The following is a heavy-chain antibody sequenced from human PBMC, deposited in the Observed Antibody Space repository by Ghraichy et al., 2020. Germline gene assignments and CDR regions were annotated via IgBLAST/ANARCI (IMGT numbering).Heavy chain of an antibody. Sequence: GGSLRLSCAASGFTFNSYAMSWVRQAPGKGLEWVSGISQSGDSAYYADSVKGRFTISRENSQNTRYLQMNPLRAEDTALYYCAKSSAAYCSGAECYRFGINVWGPGTTVSVSS. CDR3: AKSSAAYCSGAECYRFGINV. CDR2: ISQSGDSA. J-gene: IGHJ6*02. D-gene: IGHD2-15*01. CDR1: GFTFNSYA. V-gene: IGHV3-23*01.